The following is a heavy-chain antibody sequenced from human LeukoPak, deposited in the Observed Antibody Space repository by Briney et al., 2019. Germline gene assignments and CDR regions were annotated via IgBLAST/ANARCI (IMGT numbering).Heavy chain of an antibody. D-gene: IGHD2-21*01. V-gene: IGHV3-7*01. CDR2: IKQDGSEK. J-gene: IGHJ4*02. CDR3: ARPRGCGTSRCNNFDY. CDR1: GFTFSSYW. Sequence: GGSLRLSCAASGFTFSSYWMSWVRQAPGKGLEWVANIKQDGSEKYYVDSVKGRFTISRDNAKNSLYLQMNSLRAEDTAVYYCARPRGCGTSRCNNFDYWGQGTLVTVSS.